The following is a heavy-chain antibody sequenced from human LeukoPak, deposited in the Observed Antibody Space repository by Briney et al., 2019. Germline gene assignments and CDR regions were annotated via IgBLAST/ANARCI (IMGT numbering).Heavy chain of an antibody. CDR3: AREPYYDFWNGYYSHRGDWFDP. Sequence: PSETLSLTCTVSGGSISSYYWSWIRQPAGKGLEWIGRIYTSGSTNYNPSLKSRITMSVDTSKNQFSLKLSSVTAADTAVYYCAREPYYDFWNGYYSHRGDWFDPWGQGTLVTVSS. J-gene: IGHJ5*02. CDR1: GGSISSYY. CDR2: IYTSGST. D-gene: IGHD3-3*01. V-gene: IGHV4-4*07.